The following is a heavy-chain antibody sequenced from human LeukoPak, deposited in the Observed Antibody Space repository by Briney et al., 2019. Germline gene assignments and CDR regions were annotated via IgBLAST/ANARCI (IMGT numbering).Heavy chain of an antibody. D-gene: IGHD3-22*01. V-gene: IGHV4-34*01. CDR3: ARGGYYYDSSGSDFDY. Sequence: PGGSLRLSCAASGFTFSSYSMNWIRQPPGKGLEWIGEINHSGSTNYNPSLKSRVTISVDTSKNQFSLKLSSVTAADTAVYYCARGGYYYDSSGSDFDYWGQGTLVTVSS. CDR1: GFTFSSYS. J-gene: IGHJ4*02. CDR2: INHSGST.